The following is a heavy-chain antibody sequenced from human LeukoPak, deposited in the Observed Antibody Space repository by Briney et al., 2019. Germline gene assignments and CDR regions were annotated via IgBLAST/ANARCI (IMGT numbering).Heavy chain of an antibody. CDR1: GITFSDAW. J-gene: IGHJ5*02. V-gene: IGHV3-15*01. Sequence: GGSLRLSCAASGITFSDAWMSWVRQAPGKGLEWVGRIKSQSDGGTTDYAASVKDRFTISRDDSKNTLYLQMNSLKSEDTGFYYCTTAVRGKAGSRFDHWGQGTLVTVSS. CDR2: IKSQSDGGTT. D-gene: IGHD6-13*01. CDR3: TTAVRGKAGSRFDH.